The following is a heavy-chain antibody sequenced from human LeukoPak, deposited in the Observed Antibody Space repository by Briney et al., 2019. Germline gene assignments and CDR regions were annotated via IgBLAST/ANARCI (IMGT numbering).Heavy chain of an antibody. CDR2: INPNTGGT. V-gene: IGHV1-2*02. D-gene: IGHD3-22*01. J-gene: IGHJ5*02. Sequence: ASVKVSSKASGYTFTIYGISWVRQAPGQGLEWMGWINPNTGGTNYAQKFQGRVTMTRDTSISTAYMELSSLRSDDTAVYYCARDEARYSSGYYPNWFDPWGQGTLVTVSS. CDR3: ARDEARYSSGYYPNWFDP. CDR1: GYTFTIYG.